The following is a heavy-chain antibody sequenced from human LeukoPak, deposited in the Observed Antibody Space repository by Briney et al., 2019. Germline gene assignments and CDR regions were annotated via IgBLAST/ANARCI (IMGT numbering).Heavy chain of an antibody. CDR2: IIPIFGTA. Sequence: GASVKVSCKASGGTFSSYAISWVRQAPGQGLEWMGGIIPIFGTANYAQKFQGRVTITTDESTSTAYMELSSLRSEDTAVYYCARAPYIVVVPAASYYYYMDVWGKGTTVTVSS. CDR3: ARAPYIVVVPAASYYYYMDV. V-gene: IGHV1-69*05. D-gene: IGHD2-2*01. J-gene: IGHJ6*03. CDR1: GGTFSSYA.